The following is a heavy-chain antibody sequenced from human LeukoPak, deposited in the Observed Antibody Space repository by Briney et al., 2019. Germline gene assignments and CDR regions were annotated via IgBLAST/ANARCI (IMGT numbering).Heavy chain of an antibody. CDR2: IYTSGST. D-gene: IGHD1-26*01. J-gene: IGHJ3*02. Sequence: SETLSLTCTVSGGSISSYYWSWIRQPAGKGLEWIGRIYTSGSTNYNPSLKSRVTISVDKSKNQFSLKLSSVTAADTAVYYCARDFGGSYHGAVAFGIWGQGTMVTVSS. CDR1: GGSISSYY. CDR3: ARDFGGSYHGAVAFGI. V-gene: IGHV4-4*07.